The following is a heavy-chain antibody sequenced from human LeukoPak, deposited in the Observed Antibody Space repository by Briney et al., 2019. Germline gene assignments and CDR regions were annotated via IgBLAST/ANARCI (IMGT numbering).Heavy chain of an antibody. V-gene: IGHV4-30-4*01. Sequence: SEALSLTCTVSGGSINSGHYYWSWIRQPPGKGLGWIGHMYNSGFATYNPSLKSRVTISVDTSKNQFSLKLYSVTAADTAVYYCARVLAGSTINFDSWGQGTLVTVSS. CDR3: ARVLAGSTINFDS. D-gene: IGHD6-13*01. J-gene: IGHJ4*02. CDR1: GGSINSGHYY. CDR2: MYNSGFA.